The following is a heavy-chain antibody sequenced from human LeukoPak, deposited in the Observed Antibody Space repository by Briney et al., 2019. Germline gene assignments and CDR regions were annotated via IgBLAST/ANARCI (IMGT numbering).Heavy chain of an antibody. CDR1: GDPNSRYY. CDR2: IYYSGST. J-gene: IGHJ6*02. CDR3: ARDRGHTSGYFGMDV. Sequence: SETLSLTCTVWGDPNSRYYWIWIREPPEKALEGIGYIYYSGSTNYNPSLKSRVTISIDTSKNQFSLNLNSVTAADTAVYYCARDRGHTSGYFGMDVWGQGTTVTVPS. D-gene: IGHD3-10*01. V-gene: IGHV4-59*01.